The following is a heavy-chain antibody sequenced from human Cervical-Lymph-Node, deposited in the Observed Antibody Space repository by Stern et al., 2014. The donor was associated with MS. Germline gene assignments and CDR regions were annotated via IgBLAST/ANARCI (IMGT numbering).Heavy chain of an antibody. V-gene: IGHV1-2*04. CDR3: ARASTTANNYYDGVDV. CDR1: GYTFTDYD. J-gene: IGHJ6*02. D-gene: IGHD1-1*01. Sequence: VQLVQSGAEVKNPGASVKVSCKASGYTFTDYDMQWMRQAPGPGLEWMGWITPNNGGSKCAQKFQGWVTMTRDTSTSTAYMELSRLRSDDTAIYYCARASTTANNYYDGVDVWGQGTTVTVTS. CDR2: ITPNNGGS.